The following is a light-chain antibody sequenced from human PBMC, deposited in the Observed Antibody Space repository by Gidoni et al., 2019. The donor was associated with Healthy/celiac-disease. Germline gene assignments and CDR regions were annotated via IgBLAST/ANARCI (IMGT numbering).Light chain of an antibody. CDR2: AAS. V-gene: IGKV1-39*01. CDR3: QQSYSTPLT. Sequence: DIQMTQSPSSLSASVGDRVTITCRASKSISSYLNWYQQKPGKAPKLLIYAASSLQSGVPSRFSGSGSGTDFTLTISSLQPEAFATYYCQQSYSTPLTFGGGTKVEIK. CDR1: KSISSY. J-gene: IGKJ4*01.